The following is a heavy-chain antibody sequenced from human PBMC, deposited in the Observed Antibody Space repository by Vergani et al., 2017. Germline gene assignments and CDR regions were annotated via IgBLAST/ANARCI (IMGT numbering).Heavy chain of an antibody. D-gene: IGHD5-24*01. Sequence: QVQLVQSGAEVKKPGASVKVSCKASGYTFTSYGISWVRQAPGQGLEWMGWISAYNGNTNYAQKLQGRVTITADESTSTAYMELSSLRSEDTAVYYCARAGDGYNVFDYWGQGTLVTISS. CDR1: GYTFTSYG. J-gene: IGHJ4*02. CDR2: ISAYNGNT. CDR3: ARAGDGYNVFDY. V-gene: IGHV1-18*01.